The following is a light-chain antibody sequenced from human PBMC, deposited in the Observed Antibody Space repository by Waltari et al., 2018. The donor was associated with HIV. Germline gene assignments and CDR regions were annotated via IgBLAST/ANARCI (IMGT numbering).Light chain of an antibody. V-gene: IGLV1-51*01. Sequence: HSVLTQPPAVSAAPGQKVTISCPGTTPNIGNNFVCWYQKLPGTAPKLLIFDNHKRPSGVSDRFSASKSATSATLDITGLHTGDEAEYYCGTWDTSLNAGVFGGGTKVSVL. CDR2: DNH. CDR1: TPNIGNNF. J-gene: IGLJ2*01. CDR3: GTWDTSLNAGV.